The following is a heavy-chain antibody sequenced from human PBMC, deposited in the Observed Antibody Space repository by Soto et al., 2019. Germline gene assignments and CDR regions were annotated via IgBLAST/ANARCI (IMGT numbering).Heavy chain of an antibody. CDR3: AKALYGGFTY. V-gene: IGHV3-23*01. D-gene: IGHD3-10*01. Sequence: EVRLLESGGGLVQPGGSLRLSCAASGFTFSVYAMSWVRQAPGKGLEWVSGISGSGDSTHYADSVKGRFTVSRDNSKSMLYLQTNSLRAADTAIYYCAKALYGGFTYGGQGTLVTVSS. CDR2: ISGSGDST. J-gene: IGHJ4*02. CDR1: GFTFSVYA.